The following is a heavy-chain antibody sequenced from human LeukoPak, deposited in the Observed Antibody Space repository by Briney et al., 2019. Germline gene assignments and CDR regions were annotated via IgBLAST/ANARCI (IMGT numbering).Heavy chain of an antibody. D-gene: IGHD6-13*01. CDR3: ARVHSSSWDIFDY. CDR2: VYHSGST. V-gene: IGHV4-38-2*02. Sequence: SETLSLTCSVSGYSITSGYYWGWIRQPPGKGLEWIGSVYHSGSTYNNPSLKSRVTISVDTSKNQFSLKLSSVTAADTAVYYCARVHSSSWDIFDYWGQGXLVTXSS. J-gene: IGHJ4*02. CDR1: GYSITSGYY.